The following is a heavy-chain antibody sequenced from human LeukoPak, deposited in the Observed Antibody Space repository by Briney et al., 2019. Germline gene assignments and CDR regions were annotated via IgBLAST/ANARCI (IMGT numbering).Heavy chain of an antibody. J-gene: IGHJ5*02. CDR3: ARQYSSSSGWFDP. D-gene: IGHD6-6*01. V-gene: IGHV4-59*01. CDR2: IYYSVST. Sequence: PSETLSLTCTVSGGSIRSYYWSWIRQPPGKGLEWIGYIYYSVSTNYNPSLKSRVTMSVDTSKNQFSLNLTSVTAADTAVYYCARQYSSSSGWFDPWGQGTLVTVSS. CDR1: GGSIRSYY.